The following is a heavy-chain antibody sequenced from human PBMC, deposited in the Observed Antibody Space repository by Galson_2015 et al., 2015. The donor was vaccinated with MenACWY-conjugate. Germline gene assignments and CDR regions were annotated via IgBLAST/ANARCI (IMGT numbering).Heavy chain of an antibody. CDR1: GFTFGDYA. V-gene: IGHV3-43D*03. Sequence: SLRLSCAASGFTFGDYAMHWVRQAPGKGLEWVSLIAYDGSSSHYADSVKGRFTISRDNTKNSLSLQMNSLRPEDTALYYCVKDGISSNLYYYFQYWGPGTLVTVSS. CDR2: IAYDGSSS. D-gene: IGHD6-13*01. J-gene: IGHJ4*02. CDR3: VKDGISSNLYYYFQY.